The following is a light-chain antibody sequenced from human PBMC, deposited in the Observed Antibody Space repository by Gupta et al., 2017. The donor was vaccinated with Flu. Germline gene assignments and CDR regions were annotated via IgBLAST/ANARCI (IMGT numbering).Light chain of an antibody. CDR2: AAS. CDR3: QQSYSTPPDT. CDR1: QSISSY. Sequence: SSLSASVGDRVTITCRASQSISSYLNWYQQKPGKAPKLLIYAASSLQSGVPSRFSGSGSGTDFTLTISSLQPEDFATYYCQQSYSTPPDTFGPGTKVDIK. V-gene: IGKV1-39*01. J-gene: IGKJ3*01.